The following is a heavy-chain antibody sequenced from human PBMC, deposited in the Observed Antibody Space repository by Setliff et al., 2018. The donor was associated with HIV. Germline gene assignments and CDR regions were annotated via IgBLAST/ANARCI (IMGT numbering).Heavy chain of an antibody. CDR3: ATRGEQLYFYGMDV. CDR1: GYTFTSYA. CDR2: IHTNTGDP. D-gene: IGHD1-26*01. Sequence: GASVKVSCKASGYTFTSYAVNWVRQAPGQGLEWVGWIHTNTGDPTYAQCFTGRFVFSFDTPVSTAYLQISGLKAEDTAVYYCATRGEQLYFYGMDVWGQGTTVTAP. J-gene: IGHJ6*02. V-gene: IGHV7-4-1*02.